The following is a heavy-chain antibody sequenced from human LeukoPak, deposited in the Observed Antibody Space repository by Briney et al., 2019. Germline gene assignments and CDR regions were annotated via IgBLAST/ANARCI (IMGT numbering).Heavy chain of an antibody. J-gene: IGHJ4*02. CDR2: IYYSGST. CDR1: GGSISSGDYY. V-gene: IGHV4-30-4*01. Sequence: PSQTLSLTCTVSGGSISSGDYYWSWIRQPPGKGLEWIGYIYYSGSTYYNPSLKSRVTISVDTSKNQFSLKLCSVTAADTAVYYCARAVLYSSGWYGNLDYWGQGTLVTVSS. D-gene: IGHD6-19*01. CDR3: ARAVLYSSGWYGNLDY.